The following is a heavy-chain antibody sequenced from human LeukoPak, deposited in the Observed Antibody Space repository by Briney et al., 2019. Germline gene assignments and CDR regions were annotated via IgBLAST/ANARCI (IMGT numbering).Heavy chain of an antibody. Sequence: GGSLRLSCAASGFTFSTYSMNWVRQAPGKGLEWVSSIPSDSTYISYAASMKGRFTISRDNAKNSLYRQMNSLRDEDTAVYYCARDFSSGRYNSKSDAFDIWGHGTMVTVSS. CDR3: ARDFSSGRYNSKSDAFDI. CDR2: IPSDSTYI. V-gene: IGHV3-21*01. D-gene: IGHD6-19*01. CDR1: GFTFSTYS. J-gene: IGHJ3*02.